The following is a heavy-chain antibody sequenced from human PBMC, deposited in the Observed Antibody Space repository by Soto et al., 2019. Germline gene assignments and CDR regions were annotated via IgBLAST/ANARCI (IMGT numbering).Heavy chain of an antibody. V-gene: IGHV1-46*01. Sequence: VQLVQSGAEVKKPGASVNVSCKASGHTFTPYNMHWVRQAPGQGLEWMGIINPSGDSTTYAQKFQGRVSMTRDSSTTTAYMELRSLRSDDTAVYYCARADLRGWAFSRDAFDIWGQGTMVTVSS. CDR1: GHTFTPYN. CDR3: ARADLRGWAFSRDAFDI. J-gene: IGHJ3*02. D-gene: IGHD6-19*01. CDR2: INPSGDST.